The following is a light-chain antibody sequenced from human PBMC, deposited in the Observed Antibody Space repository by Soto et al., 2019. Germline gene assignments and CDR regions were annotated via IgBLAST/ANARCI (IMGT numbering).Light chain of an antibody. V-gene: IGKV3-20*01. CDR3: HQYGSSPWT. Sequence: EIVLTQSPGTLSSSPGERATLSCRASQSVSSSSVGWYQQKPGQAPRLLMHSVSSRATGIPDRFTGSGSGTHLTLNISRLEPEDFAVYYCHQYGSSPWTFGQGTKVEIK. CDR2: SVS. CDR1: QSVSSSS. J-gene: IGKJ1*01.